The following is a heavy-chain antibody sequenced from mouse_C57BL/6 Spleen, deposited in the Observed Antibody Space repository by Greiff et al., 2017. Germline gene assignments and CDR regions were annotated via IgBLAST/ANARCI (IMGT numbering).Heavy chain of an antibody. V-gene: IGHV5-6*01. CDR2: IISGGSYT. D-gene: IGHD1-1*01. CDR3: ARRNLGPVITTVVAPFDY. CDR1: GFTFSSYG. J-gene: IGHJ2*01. Sequence: EVQLVESGGDLVKPGGSLKLSCAASGFTFSSYGMSWVSQTPDKRLEWVGTIISGGSYTYYPDSVKGRLTMSRDNAKNTLYLQMSSLKSEDTAMYYGARRNLGPVITTVVAPFDYWGQGTTLTVSS.